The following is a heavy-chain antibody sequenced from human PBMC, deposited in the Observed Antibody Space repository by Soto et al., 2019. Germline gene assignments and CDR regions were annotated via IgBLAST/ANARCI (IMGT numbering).Heavy chain of an antibody. V-gene: IGHV3-7*03. Sequence: QPGGSLRLSCAASGLTFNKYWMTWVRQAPGKGLEWVATIKHDGSEKSNLDSVEGRFTISRDNARNSLSLQMNSLRVEDTAVYFCASVPGSPGYRGLDVWGQGTTVTVSS. D-gene: IGHD3-16*02. CDR3: ASVPGSPGYRGLDV. CDR1: GLTFNKYW. CDR2: IKHDGSEK. J-gene: IGHJ6*02.